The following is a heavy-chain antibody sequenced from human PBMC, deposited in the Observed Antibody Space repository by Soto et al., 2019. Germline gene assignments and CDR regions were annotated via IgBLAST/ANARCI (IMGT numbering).Heavy chain of an antibody. CDR3: ARDGGSNNWNSEFYHGMDV. CDR1: GGSISSYY. Sequence: PSETLSLTCTVSGGSISSYYWSWIRQPAGKGLEWIGRIYTSGSTNYNPSLKSRVTMSVDTSENQFSLKLSSVTAADTAVYYCARDGGSNNWNSEFYHGMDVWGQGTTVTVSS. J-gene: IGHJ6*02. V-gene: IGHV4-4*07. D-gene: IGHD1-7*01. CDR2: IYTSGST.